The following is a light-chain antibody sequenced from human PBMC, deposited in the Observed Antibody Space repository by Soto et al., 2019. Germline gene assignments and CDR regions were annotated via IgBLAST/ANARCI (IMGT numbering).Light chain of an antibody. CDR3: QQYNNWPLT. CDR1: QSVSSN. J-gene: IGKJ1*01. CDR2: GAS. V-gene: IGKV3-15*01. Sequence: EIVMTQSPATLSVSPGERATLSCRASQSVSSNLACYQQKPGQAPRLLIYGASTRATGIPARFSGSGSGTAFTLTISSLLSEDFAVYYCQQYNNWPLTFGQGTKVEIK.